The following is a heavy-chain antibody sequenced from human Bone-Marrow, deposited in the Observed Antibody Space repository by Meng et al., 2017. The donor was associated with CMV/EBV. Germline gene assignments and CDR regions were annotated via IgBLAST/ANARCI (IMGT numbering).Heavy chain of an antibody. CDR1: GFTFSSYW. J-gene: IGHJ4*02. CDR2: INSDGSST. CDR3: ARDHINYYDSSGTVDN. D-gene: IGHD3-22*01. Sequence: GEALKISCGASGFTFSSYWMHWVRQAPGKGLVWVSRINSDGSSTSYADSVKGRFTISRDNAKNTLYLQINSLRAEDTAVYYCARDHINYYDSSGTVDNWGQGTLVTVSS. V-gene: IGHV3-74*01.